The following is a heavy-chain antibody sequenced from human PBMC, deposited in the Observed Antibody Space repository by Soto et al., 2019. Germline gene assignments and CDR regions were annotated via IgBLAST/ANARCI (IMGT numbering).Heavy chain of an antibody. CDR1: GFTFSSYG. V-gene: IGHV3-33*01. CDR3: AGTAYYYDSSGYYFDY. CDR2: IWYDGSNK. Sequence: GGSLRLSCAASGFTFSSYGMHWVRQAPGKGLEWVAVIWYDGSNKYYADSVKGRFTISRDNSKNTLYLQMNSLRAEDTAVYYCAGTAYYYDSSGYYFDYWGQGTLVTVSS. J-gene: IGHJ4*02. D-gene: IGHD3-22*01.